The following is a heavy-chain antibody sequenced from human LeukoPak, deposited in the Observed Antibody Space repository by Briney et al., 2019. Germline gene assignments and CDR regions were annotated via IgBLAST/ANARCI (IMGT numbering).Heavy chain of an antibody. J-gene: IGHJ4*02. V-gene: IGHV3-21*01. Sequence: KPGGSLRLSCAASGFTFSSYSMNWVRQAPGKGLEWVSSISSSSSYIYYADSVKGRFTISRDNAKNSLYLQMNSLRAADTAVYYCARDRSYDSSGYYEFDYWGQGTLVTVSS. D-gene: IGHD3-22*01. CDR2: ISSSSSYI. CDR3: ARDRSYDSSGYYEFDY. CDR1: GFTFSSYS.